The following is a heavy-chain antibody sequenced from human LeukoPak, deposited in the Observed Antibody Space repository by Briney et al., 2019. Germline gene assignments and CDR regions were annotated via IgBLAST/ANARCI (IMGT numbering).Heavy chain of an antibody. D-gene: IGHD6-13*01. CDR3: ARVAGGSPPYYYYYGMDV. J-gene: IGHJ6*02. V-gene: IGHV3-48*01. CDR2: ISSSSSTI. CDR1: GFTFSSYS. Sequence: GGSLRLSCAASGFTFSSYSMNWVRQAPGKGLEWVSYISSSSSTIYYADSVKGRFTISRDTAKNSLYLQMNSLRAEDTAVYYCARVAGGSPPYYYYYGMDVWGQGTTVTVSS.